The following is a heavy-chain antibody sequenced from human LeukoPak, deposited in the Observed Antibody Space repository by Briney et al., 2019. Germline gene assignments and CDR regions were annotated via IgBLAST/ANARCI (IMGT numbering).Heavy chain of an antibody. CDR3: ARVSGLPVGIYFFDH. CDR2: IRTDSGNT. V-gene: IGHV1-18*01. D-gene: IGHD3-22*01. CDR1: GYSFISYG. J-gene: IGHJ4*02. Sequence: ASVKVSXKASGYSFISYGIAWVRQAPGQGLEWMGWIRTDSGNTNYARRFQDRVSMTTDTSTSTAYMELRSLRSDDTAVYYCARVSGLPVGIYFFDHWGQGTLATVSS.